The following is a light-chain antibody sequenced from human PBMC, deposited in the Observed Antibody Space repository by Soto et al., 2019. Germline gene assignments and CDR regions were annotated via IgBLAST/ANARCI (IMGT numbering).Light chain of an antibody. J-gene: IGLJ1*01. CDR2: EVS. CDR3: NSYAGSSTQV. V-gene: IGLV2-14*01. Sequence: QSALTQPASVSGSPGQSITISCTGTSSDIGGYNYVSWYQQHPGKAPKLIIYEVSNRPSGVSNRFSGSKSGNTASLTISGLQAEDEADYYCNSYAGSSTQVFGTGTKVTVL. CDR1: SSDIGGYNY.